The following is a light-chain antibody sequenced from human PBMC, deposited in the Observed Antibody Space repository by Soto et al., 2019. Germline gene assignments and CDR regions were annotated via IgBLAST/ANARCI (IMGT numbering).Light chain of an antibody. CDR3: QQYCSSPVS. J-gene: IGKJ3*01. V-gene: IGKV3-20*01. Sequence: EIVLTQSPGTLSLSPGERATLSCRASQSVSNNYLAWYQQKPGQAPRFLMYGASSRATGTPDRFSGSGSGTDFTLTISRLEPEDYAVYYCQQYCSSPVSFGPGTKVDIK. CDR1: QSVSNNY. CDR2: GAS.